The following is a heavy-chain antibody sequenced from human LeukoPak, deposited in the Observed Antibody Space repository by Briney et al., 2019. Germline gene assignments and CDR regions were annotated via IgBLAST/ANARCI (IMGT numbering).Heavy chain of an antibody. CDR3: ASAGLTYGSGSYFVY. V-gene: IGHV3-15*01. D-gene: IGHD3-10*01. J-gene: IGHJ4*02. Sequence: GGSLRLSCAASGFTFSNAWMSWVRQAPGKGLEWVGRIKSKTDGGTTDYAAPVKGRFTISRDDSKNTLYLQMNSLKTEDTAVYYCASAGLTYGSGSYFVYWGQGTLVTVSS. CDR2: IKSKTDGGTT. CDR1: GFTFSNAW.